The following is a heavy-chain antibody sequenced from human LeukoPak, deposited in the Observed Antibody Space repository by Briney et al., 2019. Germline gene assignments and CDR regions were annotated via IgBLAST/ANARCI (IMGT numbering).Heavy chain of an antibody. CDR3: ARGNGGTRSRYWYFDL. CDR1: GFTFSSYS. Sequence: GGSLRLSCAASGFTFSSYSMNWVRQAPGKGLEWVSSISSSSNFIYYADSVKGRFTISRDNAKISLYLRMNSLRAEDTAVYYCARGNGGTRSRYWYFDLWGRGTLVTVSS. J-gene: IGHJ2*01. CDR2: ISSSSNFI. V-gene: IGHV3-21*01. D-gene: IGHD4-23*01.